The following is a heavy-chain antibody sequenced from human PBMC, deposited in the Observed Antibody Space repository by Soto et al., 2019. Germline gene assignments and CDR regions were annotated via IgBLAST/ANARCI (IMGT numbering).Heavy chain of an antibody. Sequence: SETLSLTCTVSGGSITSSSYYWGWIRQPPGKGLEWIGGIYYSGRSYYNPSLKSRVTMSVDTSKNQFSLTLNSVTAADAAVYYRAGQRTTVVTQAYFDHWGQGTLVTVSS. D-gene: IGHD4-17*01. J-gene: IGHJ4*02. CDR3: AGQRTTVVTQAYFDH. V-gene: IGHV4-39*01. CDR2: IYYSGRS. CDR1: GGSITSSSYY.